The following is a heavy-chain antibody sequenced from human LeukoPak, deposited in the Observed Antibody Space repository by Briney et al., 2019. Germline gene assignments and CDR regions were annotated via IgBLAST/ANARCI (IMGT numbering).Heavy chain of an antibody. D-gene: IGHD3-22*01. Sequence: SETLSLTCTVSGGSISSYYWSWIRQPPGKGLEWIGYIYYSGSTNYNPSLKSRVTIPVDTSKNQFSLKLSSVTAADTSIYFCASTMMTSSYYFDSWGQGTQVIVSS. CDR1: GGSISSYY. CDR2: IYYSGST. CDR3: ASTMMTSSYYFDS. V-gene: IGHV4-59*12. J-gene: IGHJ4*02.